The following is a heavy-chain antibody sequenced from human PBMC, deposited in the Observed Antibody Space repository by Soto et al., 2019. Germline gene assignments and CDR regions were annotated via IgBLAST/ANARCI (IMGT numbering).Heavy chain of an antibody. CDR3: ARRKGSSPVGD. V-gene: IGHV4-34*01. CDR1: GGSFSGYF. CDR2: INHSGST. D-gene: IGHD6-13*01. J-gene: IGHJ4*02. Sequence: QVQLQQWGAGLLRPSETLSLTCAVYGGSFSGYFWNWIRQPPGKGLEWIGEINHSGSTNYYPSLKSRVTISVDTSKNHFSLKLNSVTAADTAVYYCARRKGSSPVGDWGQGTLVSVSS.